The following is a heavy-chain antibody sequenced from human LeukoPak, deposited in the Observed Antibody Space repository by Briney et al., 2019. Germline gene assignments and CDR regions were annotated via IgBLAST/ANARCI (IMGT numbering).Heavy chain of an antibody. J-gene: IGHJ4*02. CDR1: GGSINSYY. D-gene: IGHD5-18*01. CDR2: IYIGGST. Sequence: SETLSLTCTVSGGSINSYYWNWIRQSAGKGLEWIGRIYIGGSTNYNPSLKSRVTMSLDASKNQVSVNLNSVTAPDTAIYYCARKRPGGYIYGFSFDYGGQGPLVTVSS. CDR3: ARKRPGGYIYGFSFDY. V-gene: IGHV4-4*07.